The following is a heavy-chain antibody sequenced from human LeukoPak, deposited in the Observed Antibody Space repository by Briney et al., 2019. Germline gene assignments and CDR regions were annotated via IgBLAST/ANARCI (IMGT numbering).Heavy chain of an antibody. D-gene: IGHD1-14*01. Sequence: GGSLELSCAASGFYFKSYNMAWVRQAPGKGLEWVATTDREGSDRGKEYTASVRGRFTISRDNGKNSVHLYMSNLGADDTAVYFCATEYWYRFDYWGQGILVTVSS. CDR1: GFYFKSYN. CDR3: ATEYWYRFDY. J-gene: IGHJ4*02. CDR2: TDREGSDRGK. V-gene: IGHV3-7*01.